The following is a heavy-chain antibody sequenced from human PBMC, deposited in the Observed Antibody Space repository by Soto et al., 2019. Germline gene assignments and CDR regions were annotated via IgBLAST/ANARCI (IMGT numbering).Heavy chain of an antibody. J-gene: IGHJ4*02. V-gene: IGHV3-30-3*01. Sequence: QVQLVESGGGVVQPGRSLRLSCAASGFTFSSYAMHWVRQAPGKGLEWVAVISDDGSNKYYADSVKGRFTISRDNSKNTLYMQMNSLRAGDTAVYYCARGASRGSYYDFWSGPLYEGYWGQGTLVTVSS. CDR3: ARGASRGSYYDFWSGPLYEGY. CDR2: ISDDGSNK. CDR1: GFTFSSYA. D-gene: IGHD3-3*01.